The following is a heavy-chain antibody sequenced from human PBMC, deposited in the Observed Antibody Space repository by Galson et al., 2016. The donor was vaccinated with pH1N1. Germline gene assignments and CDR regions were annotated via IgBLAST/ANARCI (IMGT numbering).Heavy chain of an antibody. CDR3: VRAIGAAGAH. V-gene: IGHV3-7*01. CDR2: IKQDGSQS. J-gene: IGHJ4*02. Sequence: SLRLSCAASGFTFSDYWMHWARQAPGKGLEWVANIKQDGSQSYYLDSVKGRFTISRDNAKNSLYLQMNSRTAEDSALYYCVRAIGAAGAHWGQGTLVTVSS. CDR1: GFTFSDYW. D-gene: IGHD6-13*01.